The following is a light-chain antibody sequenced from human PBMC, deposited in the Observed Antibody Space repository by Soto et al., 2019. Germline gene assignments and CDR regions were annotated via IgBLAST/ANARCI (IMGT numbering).Light chain of an antibody. J-gene: IGKJ5*01. V-gene: IGKV3-15*01. Sequence: VMTQSPATLSLSPGATATLSCRASQSISNTLVWYQQKPGQAPRLLISGASNRATNIPARFRGSGSGTEFTLTISNVQSEDFAVYYCQQYGAWPITFAQGTRLEI. CDR2: GAS. CDR1: QSISNT. CDR3: QQYGAWPIT.